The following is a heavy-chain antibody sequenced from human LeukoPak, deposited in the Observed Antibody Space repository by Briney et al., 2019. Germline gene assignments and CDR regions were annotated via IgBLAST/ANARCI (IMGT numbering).Heavy chain of an antibody. CDR1: GGSISSSSYY. J-gene: IGHJ4*02. V-gene: IGHV4-39*01. CDR3: AVVPAAAFDY. CDR2: IYYSGST. Sequence: PSEILSLTCTVSGGSISSSSYYWGWIRQPPGKGLEWIGSIYYSGSTYYNPSLKSRVTISVDTSKNQFSLKLSSVTAADTAVYYCAVVPAAAFDYWGQGTLVTVSS. D-gene: IGHD2-2*01.